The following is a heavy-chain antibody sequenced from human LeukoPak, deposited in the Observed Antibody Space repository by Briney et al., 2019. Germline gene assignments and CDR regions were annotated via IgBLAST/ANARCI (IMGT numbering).Heavy chain of an antibody. V-gene: IGHV3-7*01. Sequence: PGGPLRLSCAASGFNFRSYWMDWVRQAPGKGLEWVANIKQDGSEMYYVDSVKGRFIISRDNNKNSLFLHMTNLRAEDTAVYFCASSYFDNSLHAYDIWGQGTMVTVSS. CDR1: GFNFRSYW. J-gene: IGHJ3*02. CDR3: ASSYFDNSLHAYDI. CDR2: IKQDGSEM. D-gene: IGHD3-22*01.